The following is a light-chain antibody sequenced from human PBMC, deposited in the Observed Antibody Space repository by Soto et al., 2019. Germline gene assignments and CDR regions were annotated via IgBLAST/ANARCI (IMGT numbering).Light chain of an antibody. V-gene: IGLV1-44*01. CDR1: SSNIGSNT. J-gene: IGLJ3*02. CDR2: STD. CDR3: AAWDDSLHGWV. Sequence: QSVLTQPPSASGTPGQRVTISCSGSSSNIGSNTVNWYQQLPGTAPKLLIYSTDQRHSGVPDRFSGSRSGTSASLAISGLHSKDEADYYCAAWDDSLHGWVFGGGTKLTVL.